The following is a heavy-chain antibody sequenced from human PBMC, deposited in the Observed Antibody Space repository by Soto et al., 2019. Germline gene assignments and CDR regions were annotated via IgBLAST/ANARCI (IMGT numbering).Heavy chain of an antibody. D-gene: IGHD5-12*01. CDR3: ARDAALVDPYYYYGMDV. CDR2: IWYDGSNK. Sequence: QVQLVESGGGVVQPGRSLRLSCAASGFTFSSYGMHWVRQAPGKGLEWVAVIWYDGSNKYYADSVKGRFTISRDNSKNTLYLQMNSLRAEDTAMYYCARDAALVDPYYYYGMDVWGQGTTFTVSS. V-gene: IGHV3-33*01. J-gene: IGHJ6*02. CDR1: GFTFSSYG.